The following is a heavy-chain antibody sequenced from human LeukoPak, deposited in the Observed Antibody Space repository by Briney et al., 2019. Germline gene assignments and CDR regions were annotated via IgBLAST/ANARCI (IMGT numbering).Heavy chain of an antibody. D-gene: IGHD3-10*01. J-gene: IGHJ4*02. CDR2: INSDGHI. V-gene: IGHV3-21*01. CDR3: ARDLVVREPGDC. CDR1: GFTFSTYT. Sequence: GGSLRVSCAASGFTFSTYTMNWVRQAPGKGLEWVSSINSDGHIYYTDSVKGRFTISRDNAKNSLYLQTNSLRAEDTAVYYCARDLVVREPGDCWGQGTLVTVSS.